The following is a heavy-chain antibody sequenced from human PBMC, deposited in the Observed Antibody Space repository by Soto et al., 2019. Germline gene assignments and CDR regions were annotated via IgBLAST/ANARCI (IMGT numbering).Heavy chain of an antibody. D-gene: IGHD6-13*01. V-gene: IGHV4-59*01. CDR3: ASRRAGIADSVRAFDI. J-gene: IGHJ3*02. CDR1: GGSISSYY. Sequence: PSETLSLTCTVSGGSISSYYWSWIRQPPGKGLEWIGYIYYSGSTNYNPSLKSRVTISVDTPKNQFSLKLSSVTAADTAVYYCASRRAGIADSVRAFDIWGQGTMVTVSS. CDR2: IYYSGST.